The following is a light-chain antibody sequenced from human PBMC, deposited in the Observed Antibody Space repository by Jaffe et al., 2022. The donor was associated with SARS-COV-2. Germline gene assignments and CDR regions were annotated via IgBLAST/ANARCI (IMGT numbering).Light chain of an antibody. Sequence: EIVLTQSPGTLSLSPGESATLSCRASQSVNSRFLAWYQQKPGQAPRLLIYGASSRATGIPDRFSGSGSQTDFTLAISRLEPEDFAVYYCQQYSSSPETFGQGTKVEIK. CDR3: QQYSSSPET. V-gene: IGKV3-20*01. CDR1: QSVNSRF. CDR2: GAS. J-gene: IGKJ1*01.